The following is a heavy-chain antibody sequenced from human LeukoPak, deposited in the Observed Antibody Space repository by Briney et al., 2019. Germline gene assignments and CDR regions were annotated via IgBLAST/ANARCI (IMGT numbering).Heavy chain of an antibody. D-gene: IGHD3-22*01. CDR1: GYTFTSYY. Sequence: ASVKVSCKASGYTFTSYYMHWVRQAPGQGLEWMGIINPSGGSTSYAQKFQGRVTMTRDTSTSTVYMELSSLRSEDTAVYYCDTSYFCYYDSRCYYPLSYYGMDVWGQGTTVTVSS. CDR2: INPSGGST. J-gene: IGHJ6*02. CDR3: DTSYFCYYDSRCYYPLSYYGMDV. V-gene: IGHV1-46*01.